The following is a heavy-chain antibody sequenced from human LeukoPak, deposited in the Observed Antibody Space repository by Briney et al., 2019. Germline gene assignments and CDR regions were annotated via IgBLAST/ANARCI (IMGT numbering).Heavy chain of an antibody. CDR3: ARGGSGYSHFDY. Sequence: GGSLRLSCAASGFTFSSYSMNWVRQAPGKGLEWVSSLSSSSSHIHYADSVRGRFTISRDNAKNSLYLEMDSLRAEDTAVYYCARGGSGYSHFDYWGQGTLVTVSS. CDR1: GFTFSSYS. J-gene: IGHJ4*02. V-gene: IGHV3-21*01. CDR2: LSSSSSHI. D-gene: IGHD3-22*01.